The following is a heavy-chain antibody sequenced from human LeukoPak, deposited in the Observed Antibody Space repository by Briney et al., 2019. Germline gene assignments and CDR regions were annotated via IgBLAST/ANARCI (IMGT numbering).Heavy chain of an antibody. Sequence: GGSLRLSCAASGFTFSSYAMHWVRQAPGKGLEWVAVISYDGSNKYYADSVKGRFTISRDNSKNTLYLQMNRLRAADTAVCYCARTAGSSDPFDYWGQGTLVTVSS. CDR1: GFTFSSYA. J-gene: IGHJ4*02. CDR3: ARTAGSSDPFDY. V-gene: IGHV3-30*04. D-gene: IGHD3-10*01. CDR2: ISYDGSNK.